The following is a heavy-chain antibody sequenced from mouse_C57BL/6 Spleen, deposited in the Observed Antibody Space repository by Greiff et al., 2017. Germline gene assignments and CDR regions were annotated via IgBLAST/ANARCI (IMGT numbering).Heavy chain of an antibody. CDR1: GFTFSDYG. CDR2: ISSGGNTL. V-gene: IGHV5-17*01. CDR3: ARPGNYSSYWYFDV. Sequence: EVKLVESGGGLVKPGGSLKLSCAASGFTFSDYGMSWVRQAPEKRLEWVAYISSGGNTLYYADTVKGRFTISRDDAKNTLLLQMTSMTSEYTAMYYGARPGNYSSYWYFDVWGTGTTVTVSS. J-gene: IGHJ1*03. D-gene: IGHD1-1*01.